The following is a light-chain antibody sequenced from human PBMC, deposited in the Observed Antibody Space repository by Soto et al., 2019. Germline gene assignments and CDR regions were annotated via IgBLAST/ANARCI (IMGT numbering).Light chain of an antibody. CDR3: QESYSTPRWT. CDR1: QSISSY. Sequence: DIQMTQSPSSLSAYVGDRVTITCRASQSISSYLNWYQQKPGKAPKLLIYGASSLQSGVPSRFSGSGSETDFALTISSLQPEDFATYYCQESYSTPRWTFGQGTKVDIK. V-gene: IGKV1-39*01. CDR2: GAS. J-gene: IGKJ1*01.